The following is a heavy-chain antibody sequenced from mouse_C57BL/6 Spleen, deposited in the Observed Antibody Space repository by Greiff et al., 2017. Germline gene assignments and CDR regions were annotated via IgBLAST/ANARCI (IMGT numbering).Heavy chain of an antibody. V-gene: IGHV1-55*01. CDR2: IYPGSGST. CDR3: ASRGGTAQDGFAY. J-gene: IGHJ3*01. Sequence: QVQLKQPGAELVKPGASVKMSCKASGYTFTSYWITWVKQRPGQGLEWIGDIYPGSGSTNYNEKFKSKATLTVDTSSSTAYMQLSSLTSADSAVYYGASRGGTAQDGFAYWGQGTLVTVSA. D-gene: IGHD3-2*02. CDR1: GYTFTSYW.